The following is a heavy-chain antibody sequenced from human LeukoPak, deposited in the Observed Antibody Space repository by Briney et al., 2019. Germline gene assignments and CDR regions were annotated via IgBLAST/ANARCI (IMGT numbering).Heavy chain of an antibody. V-gene: IGHV3-7*01. J-gene: IGHJ1*01. CDR2: INPDGRDT. CDR3: TSWGDTTAEYFQR. CDR1: GFTFSTYA. Sequence: GGSLRLSCSASGFTFSTYAMSWVRQAPGKGLEWVAHINPDGRDTYYVDSVKGRFTISRDNAQNSMYLQMNSLRVEDTAVYYCTSWGDTTAEYFQRWGQGTLVIVSS. D-gene: IGHD2-21*02.